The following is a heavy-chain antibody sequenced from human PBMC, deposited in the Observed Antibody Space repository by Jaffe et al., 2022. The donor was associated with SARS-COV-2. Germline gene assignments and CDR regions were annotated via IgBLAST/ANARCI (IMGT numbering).Heavy chain of an antibody. V-gene: IGHV3-23*01. CDR2: ISGSGVGGST. D-gene: IGHD3-10*01. CDR1: GFTFSSYA. CDR3: AKEGGFGVINIFDF. J-gene: IGHJ4*02. Sequence: EVQVLESGGGLEQPGGSLRLSCAASGFTFSSYAMSWVRQAPGKGLEWVSGISGSGVGGSTFYADSVKGRFTISRDNSRNTLYLQMDSLRAEDTAIYYCAKEGGFGVINIFDFWGQGTLVTVSS.